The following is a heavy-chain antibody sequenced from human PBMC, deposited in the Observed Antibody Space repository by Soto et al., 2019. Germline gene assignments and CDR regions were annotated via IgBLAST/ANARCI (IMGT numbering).Heavy chain of an antibody. CDR2: IYSGGST. CDR3: AIRRGYRGYDSAFDI. Sequence: EVQLVESGGGLIQPGGSLRLSCAASGFTVSSYHMTWVRQAPGKGPEWVSLIYSGGSTYYADSVKGRFTISRDNSKNTLYIQMNSLRGEDTAVYYCAIRRGYRGYDSAFDIWGQGTMVTVSS. D-gene: IGHD5-12*01. V-gene: IGHV3-53*01. CDR1: GFTVSSYH. J-gene: IGHJ3*02.